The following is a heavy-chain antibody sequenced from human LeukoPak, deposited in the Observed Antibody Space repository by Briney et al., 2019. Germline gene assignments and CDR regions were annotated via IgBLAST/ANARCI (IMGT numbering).Heavy chain of an antibody. Sequence: GGSLRLSCAASGFTFSSHGMNWVRQAPGKGLEWVSGISPSGDILYYADSVKGQFTISRDNSKNTLYLQMNSLRAEDTAVYYCAKDEPDIVVVVAANSFQGDYWGQGTLVTVSS. V-gene: IGHV3-23*01. CDR1: GFTFSSHG. D-gene: IGHD2-15*01. J-gene: IGHJ4*02. CDR2: ISPSGDIL. CDR3: AKDEPDIVVVVAANSFQGDY.